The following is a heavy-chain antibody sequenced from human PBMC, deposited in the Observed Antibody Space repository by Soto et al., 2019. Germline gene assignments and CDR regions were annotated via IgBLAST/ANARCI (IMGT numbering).Heavy chain of an antibody. CDR1: GLTFSDYY. Sequence: GLSLRLSCSASGLTFSDYYMSGMRPAPGKGLEWVSYISISGSTIYYADSVNGRFTISRDNAKNSLYLQMNSLRAEDTAVYYCARDANMITFGGGIVDVDYYYYGMDVWGQGTTVTVSS. CDR3: ARDANMITFGGGIVDVDYYYYGMDV. CDR2: ISISGSTI. J-gene: IGHJ6*02. D-gene: IGHD3-16*02. V-gene: IGHV3-11*01.